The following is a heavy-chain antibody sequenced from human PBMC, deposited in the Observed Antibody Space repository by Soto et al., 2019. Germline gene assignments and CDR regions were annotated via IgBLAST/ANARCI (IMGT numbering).Heavy chain of an antibody. CDR1: GYTFTSYA. CDR2: INANNSGT. CDR3: ARDAYCSSTSCYHVDYYYGMDV. J-gene: IGHJ6*02. D-gene: IGHD2-2*01. V-gene: IGHV1-2*04. Sequence: ASVKVSCKASGYTFTSYAMHWVRQAPGQRLEWMGWINANNSGTKYAQKFQGWVTMTRDTSISTAYMDLSRLRSDDTAVYYCARDAYCSSTSCYHVDYYYGMDVWGQGTTVTVSS.